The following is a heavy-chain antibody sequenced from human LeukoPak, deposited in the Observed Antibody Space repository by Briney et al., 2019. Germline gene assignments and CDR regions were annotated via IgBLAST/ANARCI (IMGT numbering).Heavy chain of an antibody. CDR3: ARDLWGHDY. CDR2: ISYDGSNK. V-gene: IGHV3-30*03. J-gene: IGHJ4*02. D-gene: IGHD7-27*01. Sequence: GGSLRLSCAASGFIFSSYGMHWVRQAPGKGLEWVAVISYDGSNKDYADSVKGRFTISRDNSKNTLYLQMNSLRAEDTAVYYCARDLWGHDYWGQGTLVTVSS. CDR1: GFIFSSYG.